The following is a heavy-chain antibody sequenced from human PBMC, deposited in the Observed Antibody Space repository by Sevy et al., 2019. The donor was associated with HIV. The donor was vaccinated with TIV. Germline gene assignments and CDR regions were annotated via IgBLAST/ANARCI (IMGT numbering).Heavy chain of an antibody. CDR2: ISYDGSNK. Sequence: GGSLRLSCAASEFTFSSYGMHWVRQAPGKGLEWVAVISYDGSNKYYADSVKGRFTISRDNSKNTLYLQMNSLRAEDTAVYYCAKGARIQLWLGHDYWGQGTLVTVSS. CDR1: EFTFSSYG. J-gene: IGHJ4*02. D-gene: IGHD5-18*01. CDR3: AKGARIQLWLGHDY. V-gene: IGHV3-30*18.